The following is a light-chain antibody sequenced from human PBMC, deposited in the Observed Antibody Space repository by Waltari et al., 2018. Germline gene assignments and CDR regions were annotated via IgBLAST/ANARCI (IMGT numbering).Light chain of an antibody. CDR2: DAS. J-gene: IGKJ1*01. V-gene: IGKV3-15*01. Sequence: MTQSPDTLSASPGERITLSCRASHSINTNLAWYQRKPGQAPRRLISDASTRAAGVPARFSGSGSGTEFTLTISSLQSEDFAVYYCQQYNNWPPAFGQGTKVESK. CDR3: QQYNNWPPA. CDR1: HSINTN.